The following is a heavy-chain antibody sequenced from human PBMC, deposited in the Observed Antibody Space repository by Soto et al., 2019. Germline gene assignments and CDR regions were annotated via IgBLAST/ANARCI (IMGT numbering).Heavy chain of an antibody. Sequence: EVQLLESGGGLVQPGGSLRLSCAASGFTFSSYAMSWVRQAPGKGLEWVSAISGSGGSTYYADSVKGRFTISRDNSNNALYLQLNCLRAEDTAVYYCAKSVYSRGWYGAYFDYWGQGTLVTVSS. CDR3: AKSVYSRGWYGAYFDY. V-gene: IGHV3-23*01. CDR2: ISGSGGST. CDR1: GFTFSSYA. D-gene: IGHD6-19*01. J-gene: IGHJ4*02.